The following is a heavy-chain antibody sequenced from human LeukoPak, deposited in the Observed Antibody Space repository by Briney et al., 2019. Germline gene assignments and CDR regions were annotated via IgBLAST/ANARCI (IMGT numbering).Heavy chain of an antibody. V-gene: IGHV4-30-2*01. CDR3: AAKPPRADFYPSGYMDV. J-gene: IGHJ6*03. CDR1: GGSISSGGYY. CDR2: IYHSGST. Sequence: SQTLSLTCTVSGGSISSGGYYWSWIRQPPGKGLEWIGYIYHSGSTYYNPSLKSRVTISVDRSKNQFSLKLSSVTAADTAVYYCAAKPPRADFYPSGYMDVWGKGTTVTVSS. D-gene: IGHD3-3*01.